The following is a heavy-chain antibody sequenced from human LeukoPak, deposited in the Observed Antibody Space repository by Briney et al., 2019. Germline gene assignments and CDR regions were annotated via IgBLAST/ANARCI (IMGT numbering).Heavy chain of an antibody. J-gene: IGHJ2*01. CDR3: ARHEGGYTWYLGL. V-gene: IGHV4-59*08. D-gene: IGHD5-12*01. Sequence: SETLSLTCTVSGGSISSYYWSWIRQPPGKGLERIGYIYYSGSTNYNPSLKSRVTISVDTSKNQFSLKLSSVTAADTAVYYCARHEGGYTWYLGLWGRGTLVTVSS. CDR1: GGSISSYY. CDR2: IYYSGST.